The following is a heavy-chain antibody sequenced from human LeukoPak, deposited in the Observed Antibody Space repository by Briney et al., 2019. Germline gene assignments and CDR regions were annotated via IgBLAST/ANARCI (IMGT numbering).Heavy chain of an antibody. CDR1: GGTFSSYA. V-gene: IGHV1-69*13. CDR3: ARDHRDAFDI. CDR2: IIPIFGTA. Sequence: ASVKVSCKGSGGTFSSYAISWVRQAPGQGLEWMGGIIPIFGTANYAQKFQGRVTITADESTSTAYMELSSLRSEDTAVYYCARDHRDAFDIWGQGTMVTVSS. J-gene: IGHJ3*02.